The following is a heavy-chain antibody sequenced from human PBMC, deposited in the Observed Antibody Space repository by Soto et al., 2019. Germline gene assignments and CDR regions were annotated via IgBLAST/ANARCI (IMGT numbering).Heavy chain of an antibody. CDR2: SNYSGST. V-gene: IGHV4-31*03. D-gene: IGHD2-21*02. Sequence: QVQLQESGPGLVKPSQTLSLTCTVSGGSISSGGYYWSWIRQHPGKGLEWIGYSNYSGSTYYNPSLKSRGTISVDTYKNQFPRKLSSVTAADTAVYYCARVCGGDCHYGMDVWGQGTTVTVSS. J-gene: IGHJ6*02. CDR1: GGSISSGGYY. CDR3: ARVCGGDCHYGMDV.